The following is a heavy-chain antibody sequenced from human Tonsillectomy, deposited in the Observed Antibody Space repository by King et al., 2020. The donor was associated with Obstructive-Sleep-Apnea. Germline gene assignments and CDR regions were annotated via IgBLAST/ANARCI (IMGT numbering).Heavy chain of an antibody. CDR2: ISAYNGNT. D-gene: IGHD3-10*01. V-gene: IGHV1-18*01. CDR3: ARGEVGFGELLYSVGGLDADDY. Sequence: QLVQSGAEVKKPGASVKVSCKASGYTFTSYGISWVRQAPGQGLEWMGWISAYNGNTNYAQKLQGRVTMTTDTSTSTAYMELRSLRSDDTAVYYWARGEVGFGELLYSVGGLDADDYWGQGTLVTVSS. J-gene: IGHJ4*02. CDR1: GYTFTSYG.